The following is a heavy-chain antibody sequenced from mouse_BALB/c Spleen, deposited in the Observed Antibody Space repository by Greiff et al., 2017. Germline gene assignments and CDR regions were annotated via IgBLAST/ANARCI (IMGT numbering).Heavy chain of an antibody. V-gene: IGHV5-17*02. J-gene: IGHJ4*01. CDR2: ISSGSSTI. CDR3: ARPYGYDYAMDY. CDR1: GFTFSSFG. Sequence: DVMLVESGGGLVQPGGSRKLSCAASGFTFSSFGMHWVRQAPEKGLEWVAYISSGSSTIYYADTVKGRFTISRDNPKNTLFLQMTSLRSEDTAMYYCARPYGYDYAMDYWGQGTSVTVSS. D-gene: IGHD2-2*01.